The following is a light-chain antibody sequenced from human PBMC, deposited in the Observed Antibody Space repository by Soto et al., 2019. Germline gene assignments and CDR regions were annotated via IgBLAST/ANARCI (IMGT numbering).Light chain of an antibody. CDR2: LGD. CDR3: AAWDDNLNAYV. Sequence: QSVLTQPPSASSTPGQTVTISCSGSTSNIGTFYVYWYQHLPGTAPKLLIYLGDQRASGVSDRFSGSKSGTSASLAINGLRSDDGADYYCAAWDDNLNAYVFGSGTKLTVL. V-gene: IGLV1-47*02. CDR1: TSNIGTFY. J-gene: IGLJ1*01.